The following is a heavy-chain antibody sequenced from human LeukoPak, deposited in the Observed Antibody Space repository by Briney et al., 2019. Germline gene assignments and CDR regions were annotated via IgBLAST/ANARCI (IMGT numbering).Heavy chain of an antibody. CDR1: GGSISSYY. Sequence: PSETLSLTCTVFGGSISSYYWSWLRQPPGEGLEWIGYIYYSGSTNYNPSLKSRVTISVDTSKNQFSLKLRSVTAADTAVYYCARDYGPSRGFDYWGQGTLVTVSS. V-gene: IGHV4-59*01. CDR2: IYYSGST. CDR3: ARDYGPSRGFDY. J-gene: IGHJ4*02. D-gene: IGHD3-10*01.